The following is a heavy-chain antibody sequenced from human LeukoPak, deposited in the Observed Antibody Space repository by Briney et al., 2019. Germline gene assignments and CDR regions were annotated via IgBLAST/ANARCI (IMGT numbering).Heavy chain of an antibody. CDR1: GYTFTSYG. D-gene: IGHD6-13*01. J-gene: IGHJ4*02. V-gene: IGHV1-18*01. CDR3: ARWSIAAAGYYFDY. Sequence: ASVKVSCKGSGYTFTSYGISWVRQAPGQGIEWMGWISAYNGNTNYAQKLQGRVTMTTDTSTSTAYMELRSLRSDDTAVYYCARWSIAAAGYYFDYWGQGTLVTVSS. CDR2: ISAYNGNT.